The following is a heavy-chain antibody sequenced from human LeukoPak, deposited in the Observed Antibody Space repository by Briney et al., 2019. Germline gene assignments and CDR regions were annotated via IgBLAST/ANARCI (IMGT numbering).Heavy chain of an antibody. CDR1: GYTFTGYY. D-gene: IGHD3-22*01. V-gene: IGHV1-2*02. J-gene: IGHJ2*01. Sequence: ASVKVSCKASGYTFTGYYMHWVRQAPGQGLEWMGWINPNSGGTNYAQKFQGRVTMTRDTSISTAYMELSRLRSDDTAVYYCARGYYDSSGYYYRSFWYFDLWGRGTLVTVSS. CDR3: ARGYYDSSGYYYRSFWYFDL. CDR2: INPNSGGT.